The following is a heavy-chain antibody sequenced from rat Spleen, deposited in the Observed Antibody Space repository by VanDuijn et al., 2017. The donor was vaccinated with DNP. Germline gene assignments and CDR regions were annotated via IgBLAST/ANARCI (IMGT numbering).Heavy chain of an antibody. CDR3: VRWNSGHFDY. CDR1: GFTFSNHW. J-gene: IGHJ2*01. D-gene: IGHD4-3*01. Sequence: EVQLVESGGDLVQPGRSLKLSCLVSGFTFSNHWMTWIRQVPGKGLQWVAYIGSPAYAPYYTDSVKGRFAISRDNAKSTLYLQMNSLRSEDMATYYCVRWNSGHFDYWGQGVMVTVSS. CDR2: IGSPAYAP. V-gene: IGHV5-31*01.